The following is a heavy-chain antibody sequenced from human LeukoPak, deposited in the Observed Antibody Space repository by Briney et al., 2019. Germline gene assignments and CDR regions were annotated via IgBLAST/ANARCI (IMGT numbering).Heavy chain of an antibody. Sequence: ASVKVSWKASGYTFTGYYIHWVRQAPGQGLEWMGWINPNRGGTNYAQKFQGRVTMTRDTSSNTAYMELSRLRSDDTAVYYCARIYRSSWFDYWGPGTLVTVSS. CDR1: GYTFTGYY. J-gene: IGHJ4*02. V-gene: IGHV1-2*02. CDR2: INPNRGGT. CDR3: ARIYRSSWFDY. D-gene: IGHD6-13*01.